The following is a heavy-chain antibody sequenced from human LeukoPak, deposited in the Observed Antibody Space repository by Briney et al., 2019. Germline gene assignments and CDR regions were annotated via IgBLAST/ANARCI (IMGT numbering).Heavy chain of an antibody. D-gene: IGHD3-16*02. J-gene: IGHJ4*02. CDR1: GGSFSGYY. CDR3: ARGGRSGNYVWGSYRYTARYYFDY. V-gene: IGHV4-34*01. CDR2: INHSGST. Sequence: SETLSLTCAVYGGSFSGYYWSWIRQPPGKGLEWIGEINHSGSTNYNPSLKSRVTISVDTSKNQFSLKLSSVTAADTAVYYRARGGRSGNYVWGSYRYTARYYFDYWGQGTLVTVSS.